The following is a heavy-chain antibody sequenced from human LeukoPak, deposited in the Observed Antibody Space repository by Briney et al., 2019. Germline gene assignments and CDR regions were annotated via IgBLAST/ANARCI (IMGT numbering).Heavy chain of an antibody. CDR1: GGSISDNY. CDR2: MYYSGST. Sequence: SETLSLTCTVSGGSISDNYWTWIRQPPGKGLEWIGYMYYSGSTNYNPSFKSRVIISVDTSKNQFSLKVSSVTAADTAVYYCARLHDYGGKNFDLWGRGTLVTVSS. D-gene: IGHD4-23*01. CDR3: ARLHDYGGKNFDL. J-gene: IGHJ2*01. V-gene: IGHV4-59*01.